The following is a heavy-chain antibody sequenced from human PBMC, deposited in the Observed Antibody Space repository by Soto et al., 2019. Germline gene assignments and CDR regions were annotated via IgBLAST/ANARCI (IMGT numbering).Heavy chain of an antibody. Sequence: ASVKVSCKPSGGTFRNYAFNWVRQAPGQGLEWMGGIIPIFVSSNYAQRFQGRVTISADESTSTAYMELSSLRSEDTAVYYCAAKSGFPYYFDSWGQGTLVTVS. CDR1: GGTFRNYA. CDR2: IIPIFVSS. V-gene: IGHV1-69*13. D-gene: IGHD3-3*01. CDR3: AAKSGFPYYFDS. J-gene: IGHJ4*02.